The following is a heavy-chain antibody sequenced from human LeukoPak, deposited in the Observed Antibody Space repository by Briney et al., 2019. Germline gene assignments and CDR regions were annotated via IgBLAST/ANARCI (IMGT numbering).Heavy chain of an antibody. CDR3: ARDSTYYYDWGSSGPHYFDY. CDR1: GFTFSSYA. V-gene: IGHV3-30*01. Sequence: GGSLRLSCAASGFTFSSYAMPWVRQAPGKGLEWVAVISYHGDITYYADSVKGRFTMSRDNSKTTLFLQLNSLRAEDTAVYYCARDSTYYYDWGSSGPHYFDYWGQGTLVTVSS. D-gene: IGHD3-10*01. J-gene: IGHJ4*02. CDR2: ISYHGDIT.